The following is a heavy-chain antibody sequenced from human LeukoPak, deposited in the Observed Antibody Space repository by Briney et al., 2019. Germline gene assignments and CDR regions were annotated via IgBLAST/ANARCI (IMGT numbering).Heavy chain of an antibody. D-gene: IGHD4-17*01. CDR1: GYSFTSYW. CDR2: IYPGDSDT. CDR3: ARRDHYGDYEGNWFDP. Sequence: GESLKISCKGSGYSFTSYWIGWVRQMPGKGLEWMGIIYPGDSDTRYSPSFQGQVTISADKSISTAYLQWSSLKASDTAMYYCARRDHYGDYEGNWFDPWGQGTLVTVSS. J-gene: IGHJ5*02. V-gene: IGHV5-51*01.